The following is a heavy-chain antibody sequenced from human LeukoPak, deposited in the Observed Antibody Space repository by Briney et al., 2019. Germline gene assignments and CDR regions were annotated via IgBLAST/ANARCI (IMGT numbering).Heavy chain of an antibody. D-gene: IGHD3-22*01. V-gene: IGHV4-4*07. J-gene: IGHJ2*01. CDR1: GGSISSYY. CDR3: ARAEVVVVPERYFDL. CDR2: IYTSGST. Sequence: SETLSLTCTVSGGSISSYYWSWIRQPAGKGLEWIGRIYTSGSTNYNPSLKSRVTMSVDTSKNQFSLELSSVTAADTAVYYCARAEVVVVPERYFDLWGRGTLVTVSS.